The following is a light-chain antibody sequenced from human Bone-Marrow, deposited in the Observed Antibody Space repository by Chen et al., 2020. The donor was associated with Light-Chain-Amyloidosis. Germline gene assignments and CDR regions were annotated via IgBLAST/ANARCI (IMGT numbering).Light chain of an antibody. Sequence: EIVLTQSPGTLSLSPGGGANLSCRASQTISSNYLTWYQQNFGQAPRLLIYGSSSRATGIPDRFTCSRSGTDFTLTINRLEPEDFAMYYCQQYGTSPLTFGGGTKVEIK. CDR1: QTISSNY. V-gene: IGKV3-20*01. J-gene: IGKJ4*01. CDR2: GSS. CDR3: QQYGTSPLT.